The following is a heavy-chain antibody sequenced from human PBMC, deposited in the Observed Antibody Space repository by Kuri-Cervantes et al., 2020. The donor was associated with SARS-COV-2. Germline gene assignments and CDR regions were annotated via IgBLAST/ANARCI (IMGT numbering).Heavy chain of an antibody. CDR3: ARQMMSSITIFGVVITRNWFDP. CDR1: GGSIGSDKYY. D-gene: IGHD3-3*01. CDR2: IFHSGST. Sequence: SETLSLTCTVSGGSIGSDKYYWGWIRQPPGKGLEWIGSIFHSGSTYYNPSLKSRVTISVDTSKNQFSLKLSSVTAADTAVYYCARQMMSSITIFGVVITRNWFDPWGQGTLVTVSS. V-gene: IGHV4-39*01. J-gene: IGHJ5*02.